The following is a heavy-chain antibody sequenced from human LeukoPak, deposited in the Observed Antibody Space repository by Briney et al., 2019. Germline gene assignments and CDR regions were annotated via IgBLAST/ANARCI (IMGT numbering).Heavy chain of an antibody. J-gene: IGHJ5*02. V-gene: IGHV5-51*01. CDR2: IYPGDSDT. Sequence: PGESLKISCKGSGYSFPTSWMGWARQMPGKGLEWMGIIYPGDSDTRYSPSFQGQVTISVDTSINTVYLQWSSLRASDTAMYYCARVYEDCTSTTCYHGWFDPWGQGTLVTVSS. CDR1: GYSFPTSW. CDR3: ARVYEDCTSTTCYHGWFDP. D-gene: IGHD2/OR15-2a*01.